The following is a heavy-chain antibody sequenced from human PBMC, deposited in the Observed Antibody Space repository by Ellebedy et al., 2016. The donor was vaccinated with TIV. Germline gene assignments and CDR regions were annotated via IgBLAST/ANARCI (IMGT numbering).Heavy chain of an antibody. CDR2: ISGSGNST. J-gene: IGHJ3*02. V-gene: IGHV3-23*01. CDR3: AKDTSGSDQDAFDI. CDR1: GFTFSRHA. Sequence: GESLKISCAASGFTFSRHAMSWVRQAPGKGLEWVSAISGSGNSTYYADSVRGRFTISRDISKNTVYLQMNSLRADDTAVYYCAKDTSGSDQDAFDIWGQGTMVTVSS. D-gene: IGHD3-10*01.